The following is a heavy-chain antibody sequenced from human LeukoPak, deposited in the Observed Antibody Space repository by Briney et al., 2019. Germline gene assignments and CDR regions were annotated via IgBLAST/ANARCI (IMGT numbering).Heavy chain of an antibody. Sequence: SVKVSCKASGGTFSSYAISWVRQAPGQGLEWMGGIIPIFGTANYAQKFQGRVTITADESTSTAYMELSSLRSEDTAVDYCAREDCGGDCYHQKYYFDYWGQGTLVTVSS. CDR2: IIPIFGTA. D-gene: IGHD2-21*02. CDR3: AREDCGGDCYHQKYYFDY. V-gene: IGHV1-69*13. CDR1: GGTFSSYA. J-gene: IGHJ4*02.